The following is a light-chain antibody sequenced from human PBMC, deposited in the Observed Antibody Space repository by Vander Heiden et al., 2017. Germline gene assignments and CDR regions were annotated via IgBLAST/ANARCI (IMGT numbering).Light chain of an antibody. Sequence: QSVLTQPPSVSGAPGQRVTISCTGSRSNIGAGYDVHWYRQPPGTAPKRLIFGNNKRPSGVPDRFSGSKSGTSASLAITGLQADDEADYYCQSFDSSLSGSKVFGGGTKLTVL. CDR3: QSFDSSLSGSKV. V-gene: IGLV1-40*01. CDR2: GNN. CDR1: RSNIGAGYD. J-gene: IGLJ2*01.